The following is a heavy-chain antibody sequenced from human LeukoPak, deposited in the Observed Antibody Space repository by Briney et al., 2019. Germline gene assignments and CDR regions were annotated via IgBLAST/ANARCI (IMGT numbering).Heavy chain of an antibody. CDR1: GFTFSSYS. CDR3: TSFGGNLPR. Sequence: PGGSLRLSCEASGFTFSSYSMNWVRQAPGKGLGWISYISTSTTTIYYANSVKGRFTISRDNAKKSLYLQMNSLRVEDTGVYYCTSFGGNLPRWGQGTLVTVSS. V-gene: IGHV3-48*01. D-gene: IGHD4-23*01. CDR2: ISTSTTTI. J-gene: IGHJ4*02.